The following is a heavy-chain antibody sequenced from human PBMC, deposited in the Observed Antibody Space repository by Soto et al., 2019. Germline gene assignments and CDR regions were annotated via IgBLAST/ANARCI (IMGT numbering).Heavy chain of an antibody. CDR2: VHHSWGS. V-gene: IGHV4-59*08. CDR3: ARQGFGPLHGLVDV. Sequence: QVQLQESGPGLVKPSETLSLSCTVSGGSISSYYWSWFRQSPGKRMEWIGYVHHSWGSSYNPSLQSRVAISLTTAKGQFPLKVTSVAATDTAVYYCARQGFGPLHGLVDVWGQGTTVTVSS. D-gene: IGHD3-10*01. CDR1: GGSISSYY. J-gene: IGHJ6*02.